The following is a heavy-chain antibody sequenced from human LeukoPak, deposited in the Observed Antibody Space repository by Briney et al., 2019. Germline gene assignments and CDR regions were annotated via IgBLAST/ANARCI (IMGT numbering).Heavy chain of an antibody. V-gene: IGHV1-46*01. D-gene: IGHD2-15*01. J-gene: IGHJ4*02. CDR3: ARAGGGPPSY. CDR1: GYTFTSYY. CDR2: INPSGGST. Sequence: ASVKVSCKASGYTFTSYYMHRVRQAPAQGLEWMGIINPSGGSTSYAQKFQGRVTVTRDTSTSTVYMELSSLRSEDTAVYYCARAGGGPPSYWGQGTLVTVSS.